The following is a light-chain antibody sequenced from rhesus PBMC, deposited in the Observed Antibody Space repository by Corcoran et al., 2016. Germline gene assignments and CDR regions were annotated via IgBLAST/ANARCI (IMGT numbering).Light chain of an antibody. CDR1: ENVNNY. J-gene: IGKJ2*01. Sequence: DIQMTQSPSSLSASVGDRVTITCRTSENVNNYLNWYQQKPGKAPKLLIYKESTLQSGVPSRFSGSGSGTDYTFTIISLQSEDVATYYCQHNYGTPHSFGQGTKVEIK. V-gene: IGKV1-74*01. CDR3: QHNYGTPHS. CDR2: KES.